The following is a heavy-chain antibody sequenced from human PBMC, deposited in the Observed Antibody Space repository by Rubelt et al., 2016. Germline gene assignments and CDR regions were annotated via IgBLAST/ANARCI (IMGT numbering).Heavy chain of an antibody. D-gene: IGHD2-15*01. V-gene: IGHV4-34*01. CDR2: INHIGSP. CDR3: ARARRVVVAASYFDY. CDR1: GGSFSGYY. J-gene: IGHJ4*02. Sequence: QVQLQQWGAGLLKPSETLSLTCAVYGGSFSGYYWSWLRHPPGKGLEWIGEINHIGSPNYNPSLKGRVTISGDTSKNQSARKLSSVTAADTAVYYCARARRVVVAASYFDYWGQGTLVTVSS.